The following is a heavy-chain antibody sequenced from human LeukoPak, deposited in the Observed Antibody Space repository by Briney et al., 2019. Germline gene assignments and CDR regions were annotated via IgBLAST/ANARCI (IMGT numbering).Heavy chain of an antibody. V-gene: IGHV3-74*01. CDR1: GFTFTTFW. Sequence: GGSLRLSCATSGFTFTTFWMHWVRQAAWKDLVCVSRITNDGSDTVYAYSVEGRFTMSRENARNTMYLQTNSLRVEDTHVYYCVRGFLGPDHWGQGTLVTASS. CDR3: VRGFLGPDH. CDR2: ITNDGSDT. J-gene: IGHJ4*02.